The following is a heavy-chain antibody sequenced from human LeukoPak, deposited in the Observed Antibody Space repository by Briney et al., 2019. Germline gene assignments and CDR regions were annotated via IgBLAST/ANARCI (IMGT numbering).Heavy chain of an antibody. CDR1: GFAFSSHW. V-gene: IGHV3-7*03. Sequence: PGGSLRLSCAASGFAFSSHWMTWVRQVPGRGPEWVANVNRDESETYYLDSVKGRFTISKDNAKNSLYLQMNSLRAEDTALYHCARNNGMDVWGQGTTVIVSS. CDR2: VNRDESET. CDR3: ARNNGMDV. J-gene: IGHJ6*02.